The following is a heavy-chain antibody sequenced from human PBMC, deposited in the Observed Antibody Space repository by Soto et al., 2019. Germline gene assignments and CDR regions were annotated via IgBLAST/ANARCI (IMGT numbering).Heavy chain of an antibody. Sequence: GGSLRLSCAASGFTFSDYSMNWVRQVPGKGLEWVSSISSSSSYIYYGDPMKGRFTISRDNAKTSLYLQMNSLRAEDTAVYYCAAFRGYSYAYFVYWGQGTLVTVSS. J-gene: IGHJ4*02. CDR1: GFTFSDYS. CDR3: AAFRGYSYAYFVY. V-gene: IGHV3-21*01. D-gene: IGHD5-18*01. CDR2: ISSSSSYI.